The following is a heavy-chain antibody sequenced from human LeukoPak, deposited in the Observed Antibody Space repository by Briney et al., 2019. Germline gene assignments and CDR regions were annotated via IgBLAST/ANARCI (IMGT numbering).Heavy chain of an antibody. V-gene: IGHV1-8*01. CDR1: GYTFTSYD. Sequence: GASVEVSCKASGYTFTSYDINWVRQATGQGLEWMGWMNPNSGNTGYAQKFQGRVTMTRNTSISTAYMELSSLRSEDAAVYYCARGTGSPLWFGRYYFDYWGQGTLVTVSS. J-gene: IGHJ4*02. CDR2: MNPNSGNT. D-gene: IGHD3-10*01. CDR3: ARGTGSPLWFGRYYFDY.